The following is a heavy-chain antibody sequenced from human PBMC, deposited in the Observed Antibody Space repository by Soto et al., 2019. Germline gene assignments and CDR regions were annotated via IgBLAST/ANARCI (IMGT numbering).Heavy chain of an antibody. Sequence: QVQLVQSGAEVKKPGSSVKVSCKASGGTFSNDIITWVRQAPGQGLEWMGRIIPLLDIANYAQKFQGRVTITPDKSTSTAYMELNSLRSEDTAVYYCVRDSPIGSTYSGYDGIDYWGQGTLVTVSS. D-gene: IGHD5-12*01. V-gene: IGHV1-69*08. CDR2: IIPLLDIA. CDR1: GGTFSNDI. J-gene: IGHJ4*02. CDR3: VRDSPIGSTYSGYDGIDY.